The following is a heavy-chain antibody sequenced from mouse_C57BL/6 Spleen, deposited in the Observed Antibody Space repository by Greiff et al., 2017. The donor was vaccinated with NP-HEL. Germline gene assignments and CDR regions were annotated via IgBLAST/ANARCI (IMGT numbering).Heavy chain of an antibody. V-gene: IGHV5-12*01. CDR3: ARLYYPYAMDY. Sequence: EVKLVESGGGLVQPGGSLKLSCAASGFTFSDYYMYWVRQTPEKRLEWVAYISNGGGSTYYPDTVKGRFTISRDNAKNTLYLQMSRLKSDDAAIYYCARLYYPYAMDYWGQGTSVTVSS. J-gene: IGHJ4*01. D-gene: IGHD1-1*01. CDR1: GFTFSDYY. CDR2: ISNGGGST.